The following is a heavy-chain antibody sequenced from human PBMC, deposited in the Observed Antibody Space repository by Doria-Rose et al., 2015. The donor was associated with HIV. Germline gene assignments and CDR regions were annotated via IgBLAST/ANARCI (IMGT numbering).Heavy chain of an antibody. CDR2: LIPMFDTA. J-gene: IGHJ6*02. V-gene: IGHV1-69*01. CDR3: ARERSDGMDV. CDR1: GGAFSSYA. Sequence: SGGAFSSYAITWVRQAPGQGLEWMGGLIPMFDTANYAQIFQGRVTITADGSTSTAYMELSSLRSEDTAVYYCARERSDGMDVWGQGTTVTVFS. D-gene: IGHD3-10*01.